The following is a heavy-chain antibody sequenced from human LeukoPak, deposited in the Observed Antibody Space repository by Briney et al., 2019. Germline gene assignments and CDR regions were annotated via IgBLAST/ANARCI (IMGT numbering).Heavy chain of an antibody. CDR3: AREGRSHAAAGPTFDP. CDR1: GYTLTELS. D-gene: IGHD6-13*01. Sequence: ASVKVSCKVSGYTLTELSMHWVRQAPGKGLEWMGGFDPEDGETIYAQKFQGRVTITADESTSTAYMELSSLRSEDTAVYYCAREGRSHAAAGPTFDPWGQGTLVTVSS. CDR2: FDPEDGET. J-gene: IGHJ5*02. V-gene: IGHV1-24*01.